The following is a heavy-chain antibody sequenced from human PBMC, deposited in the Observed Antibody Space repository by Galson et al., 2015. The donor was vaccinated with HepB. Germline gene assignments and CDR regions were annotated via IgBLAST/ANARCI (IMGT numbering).Heavy chain of an antibody. CDR2: IYSGSST. D-gene: IGHD5-18*01. CDR1: GLTVRSKY. J-gene: IGHJ4*02. V-gene: IGHV3-53*01. Sequence: SLRLSCAASGLTVRSKYMSWVRQAPGKGLEWVSVIYSGSSTYYADSVKGRFTISRDNSKNTLYLQMNSLRVEDTAVYYCARTATLGEFDYWGQGTLVTVSS. CDR3: ARTATLGEFDY.